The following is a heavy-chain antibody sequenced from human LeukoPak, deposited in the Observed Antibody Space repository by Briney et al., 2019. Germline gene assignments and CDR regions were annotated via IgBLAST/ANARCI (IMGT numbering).Heavy chain of an antibody. CDR1: GGSVSRGNW. Sequence: PSETLSLTCAVSGGSVSRGNWWNWVRQPAGKGLEWIGEFHHSGSTNYNPSLKSRVTMSVDKSKNQFSLKLSSVTAADTAVYYCARTEAFCSDTSCSNWFDPWGQGTLVTVSS. CDR3: ARTEAFCSDTSCSNWFDP. CDR2: FHHSGST. V-gene: IGHV4-4*02. J-gene: IGHJ5*02. D-gene: IGHD2-2*01.